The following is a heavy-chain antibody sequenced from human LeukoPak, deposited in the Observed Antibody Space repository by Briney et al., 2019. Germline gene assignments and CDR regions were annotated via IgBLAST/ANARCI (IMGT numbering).Heavy chain of an antibody. D-gene: IGHD1/OR15-1a*01. Sequence: GRSLRLSCAASGFTFSSYAMPWVRQAPDKGLEWVAVISYGGSNKYYADSVKGRFTISRDNSKNTLYLQMNSLRAEDTAVYYCARDGITSQNLAFDIWGQGTMVTVSS. CDR2: ISYGGSNK. J-gene: IGHJ3*02. CDR3: ARDGITSQNLAFDI. CDR1: GFTFSSYA. V-gene: IGHV3-30*04.